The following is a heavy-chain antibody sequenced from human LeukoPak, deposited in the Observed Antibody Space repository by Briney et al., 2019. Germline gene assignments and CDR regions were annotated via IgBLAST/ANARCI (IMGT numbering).Heavy chain of an antibody. CDR1: GYTFTDYY. J-gene: IGHJ4*02. CDR3: EIYGDPADY. Sequence: AAVKVSCKASGYTFTDYYMHWLRQAPGQGLEWMGWTNPNSGGTNYAQKFQGRVTMTRDTSISTAYMELSRLRSEDTAMYYCEIYGDPADYWGQGTLVTVSS. D-gene: IGHD4-17*01. CDR2: TNPNSGGT. V-gene: IGHV1-2*02.